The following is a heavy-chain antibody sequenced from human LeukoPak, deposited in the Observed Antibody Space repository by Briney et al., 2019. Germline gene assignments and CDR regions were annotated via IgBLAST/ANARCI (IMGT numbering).Heavy chain of an antibody. D-gene: IGHD1-26*01. J-gene: IGHJ5*02. CDR2: ISHSGSS. V-gene: IGHV4-59*01. Sequence: SETLSLPCAVSGGSLTRDYSRWIRQPARRRLEWVGFISHSGSSNYNPSLKSRVTMSVDTSKTQFSLRLSSVTAADTAIYYCARVRGAVDALGWFDPWGQGTLVTVSS. CDR1: GGSLTRDY. CDR3: ARVRGAVDALGWFDP.